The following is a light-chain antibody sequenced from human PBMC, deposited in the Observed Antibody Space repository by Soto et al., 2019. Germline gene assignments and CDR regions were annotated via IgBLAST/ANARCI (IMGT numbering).Light chain of an antibody. CDR3: QQYYNVHLT. V-gene: IGKV4-1*01. CDR1: HSVLYTSNNKNY. CDR2: WAS. J-gene: IGKJ4*01. Sequence: DIVMTQSPDSLAVSLGERATINCKSSHSVLYTSNNKNYLAWYQQKPGQAPKLLLHWASTRESGVPERFSDSWSGNKLTLTIITLQAEDVAVYFCQQYYNVHLTFGGGNKVEI.